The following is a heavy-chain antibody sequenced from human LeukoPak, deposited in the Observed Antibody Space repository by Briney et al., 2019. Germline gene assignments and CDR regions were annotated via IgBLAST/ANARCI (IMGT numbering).Heavy chain of an antibody. CDR2: INHSGST. Sequence: KPSESLTLTCAVYDWSVSGYYWSWIRQPPGKGLEWIGVINHSGSTNYTPSLKSRVTISVDTSKNPLSLKLSTVSAADTAVYYCARLGEPYSDILTGDPYYFDNSGQGTLGTVSS. J-gene: IGHJ4*02. V-gene: IGHV4-34*01. D-gene: IGHD3-9*01. CDR1: DWSVSGYY. CDR3: ARLGEPYSDILTGDPYYFDN.